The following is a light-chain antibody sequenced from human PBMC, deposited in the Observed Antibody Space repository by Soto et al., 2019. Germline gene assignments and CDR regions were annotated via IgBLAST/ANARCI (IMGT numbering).Light chain of an antibody. V-gene: IGKV3-15*01. Sequence: EILLTQSPVTLSLSPVERSTLSCRASQIVSSNYLAWYQQKPGQAPSLLIYGASTRATGIPARFSGSGSGTEFTLTISSLQSEDFAVYYCQQYNDWPRTFGQGTKVDIK. J-gene: IGKJ1*01. CDR2: GAS. CDR1: QIVSSN. CDR3: QQYNDWPRT.